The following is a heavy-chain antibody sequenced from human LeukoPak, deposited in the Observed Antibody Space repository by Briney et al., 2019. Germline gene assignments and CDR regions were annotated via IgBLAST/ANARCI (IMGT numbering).Heavy chain of an antibody. CDR2: TSGSGGST. Sequence: GGSLSLSCAASGFTFSSYAMSWVRQAPGKGLEWVSATSGSGGSTYYADSVKGRFTISRDNSKNTLYLQMNSLRAEDTAVYYCAKDRRYYGDYVDAFDIWGQGTMVTVSS. J-gene: IGHJ3*02. V-gene: IGHV3-23*01. CDR1: GFTFSSYA. CDR3: AKDRRYYGDYVDAFDI. D-gene: IGHD4-17*01.